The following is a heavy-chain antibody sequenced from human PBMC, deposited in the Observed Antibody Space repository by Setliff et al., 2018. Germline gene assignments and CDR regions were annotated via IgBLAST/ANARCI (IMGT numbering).Heavy chain of an antibody. D-gene: IGHD3-3*01. CDR1: GYTFTSYD. Sequence: ASVKVSCKASGYTFTSYDINWVRQATGQGLEWMGWMNPNSGNTGYAQKFQGRVTITRNTSISTAYMELSSLRSEDTAAYYCARALRFLEWLLPSGGYYYYYMDVWGKGTTVTVSS. V-gene: IGHV1-8*03. CDR3: ARALRFLEWLLPSGGYYYYYMDV. J-gene: IGHJ6*03. CDR2: MNPNSGNT.